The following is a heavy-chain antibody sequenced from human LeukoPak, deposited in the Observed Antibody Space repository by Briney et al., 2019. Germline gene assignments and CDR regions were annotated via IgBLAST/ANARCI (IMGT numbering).Heavy chain of an antibody. CDR3: VRGRLLRSMKYFDS. D-gene: IGHD2-15*01. Sequence: GGSLRLSCAASGFPFNKYEIHWVRQAPGKGLEGISYVDAGATSTNYADSVWGRFTLSRDNAQNSVHLQMSSQRDEDTAVYYCVRGRLLRSMKYFDSWGQGVQVTVSS. CDR2: VDAGATST. V-gene: IGHV3-48*03. CDR1: GFPFNKYE. J-gene: IGHJ4*02.